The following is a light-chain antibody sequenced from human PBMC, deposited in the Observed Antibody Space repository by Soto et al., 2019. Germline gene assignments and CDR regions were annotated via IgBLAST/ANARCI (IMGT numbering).Light chain of an antibody. V-gene: IGLV1-51*01. CDR3: GTWDDRLDGNYV. CDR1: SSNIGDNY. Sequence: QSVLTQPPSVSAAPGQQVTISCSGSSSNIGDNYVSWYQHLPGTAAKLVVYDNDRRPSGIPGRFSGSKSGTSATLVITGLQTGDEADYYCGTWDDRLDGNYVFGTGTQLTV. CDR2: DND. J-gene: IGLJ1*01.